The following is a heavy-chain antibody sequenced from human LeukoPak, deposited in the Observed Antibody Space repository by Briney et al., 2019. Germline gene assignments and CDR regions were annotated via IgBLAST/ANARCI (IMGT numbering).Heavy chain of an antibody. V-gene: IGHV3-9*01. CDR3: AKDMGGYDGDY. Sequence: GRSLRLSCAASGFTFDDYAMHWVRQAPGKGLEWVSGISWNSGSIGYADSAKGRFTISRDNAKNSLYLQMNSLRAEDTALYYCAKDMGGYDGDYWGQGTLVTVSS. CDR2: ISWNSGSI. D-gene: IGHD5-12*01. CDR1: GFTFDDYA. J-gene: IGHJ4*02.